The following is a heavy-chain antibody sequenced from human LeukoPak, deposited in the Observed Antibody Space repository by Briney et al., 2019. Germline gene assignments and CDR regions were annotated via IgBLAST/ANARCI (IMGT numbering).Heavy chain of an antibody. D-gene: IGHD4-23*01. CDR1: GGSISSSSYY. J-gene: IGHJ4*02. CDR2: IYYSGST. Sequence: PSETLSLTCTVSGGSISSSSYYWGWIRQPPGTGLEWIGSIYYSGSTYYNPSLKSRVTISVDTSKNQFSLKLSSVTAADTAVYYCARVTTVVVTLFDYWGQGTLVTVSS. V-gene: IGHV4-39*07. CDR3: ARVTTVVVTLFDY.